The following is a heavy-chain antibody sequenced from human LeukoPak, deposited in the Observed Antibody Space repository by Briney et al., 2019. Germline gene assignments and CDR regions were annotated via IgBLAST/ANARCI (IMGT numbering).Heavy chain of an antibody. CDR1: GFTFGSYA. CDR2: ITNGGVTT. J-gene: IGHJ4*02. D-gene: IGHD3-3*01. Sequence: GESLRLSCAASGFTFGSYAMSWVRQTPGKSLEWVSIITNGGVTTYYADSVKGRFTLSRDNSKNTLYLQMNSLRAEDTAVYFCAKKSLWSGPFDYWGQGTLVTVFS. V-gene: IGHV3-23*01. CDR3: AKKSLWSGPFDY.